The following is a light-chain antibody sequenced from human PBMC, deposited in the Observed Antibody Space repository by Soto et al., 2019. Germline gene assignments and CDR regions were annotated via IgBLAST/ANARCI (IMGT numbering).Light chain of an antibody. CDR3: QSYDSTLSARYV. V-gene: IGLV1-40*01. J-gene: IGLJ1*01. Sequence: SVLAQPPSVSGAPGQRVTISCTGSSSNIGAGYDVRWYQQRPGAAPKLLISANINRPSGVPDRFSGSKSGTSASLAITGLQADDEGDYYCQSYDSTLSARYVFGTGTKVTVL. CDR2: ANI. CDR1: SSNIGAGYD.